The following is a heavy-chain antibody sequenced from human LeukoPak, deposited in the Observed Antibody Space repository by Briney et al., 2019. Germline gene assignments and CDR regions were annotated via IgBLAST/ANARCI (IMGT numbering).Heavy chain of an antibody. Sequence: GGSLRLSCAASGFTFSSYSMNWVRQAPGKGLEWVSSISSSSSYIHYADSVKGRFTISRDNAKNSLYLQMNSLRAEDTAVYYCARVVSAPTLPAVNWYFDLWGRGTLVTVSS. CDR3: ARVVSAPTLPAVNWYFDL. CDR2: ISSSSSYI. CDR1: GFTFSSYS. V-gene: IGHV3-21*01. D-gene: IGHD2-2*01. J-gene: IGHJ2*01.